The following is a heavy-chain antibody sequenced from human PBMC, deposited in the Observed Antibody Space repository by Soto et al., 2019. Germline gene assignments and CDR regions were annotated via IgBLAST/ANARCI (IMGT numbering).Heavy chain of an antibody. CDR2: ISAYNGNT. Sequence: QVQLVQSGAEVKKPGASVKVSCKASGYTFTSYGISWVRQAPGQGLEWMGWISAYNGNTNYAQKLQGRVTMTTDTSTSTADMELRSLRYDDTAVYYCASGYCSGGSCSNGMDVWGQGTTVTVSS. J-gene: IGHJ6*02. CDR1: GYTFTSYG. D-gene: IGHD2-15*01. CDR3: ASGYCSGGSCSNGMDV. V-gene: IGHV1-18*01.